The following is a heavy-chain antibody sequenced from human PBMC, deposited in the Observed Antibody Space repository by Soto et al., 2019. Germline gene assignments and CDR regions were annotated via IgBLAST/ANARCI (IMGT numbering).Heavy chain of an antibody. CDR2: IYYSGST. J-gene: IGHJ5*02. V-gene: IGHV4-31*03. D-gene: IGHD3-22*01. CDR3: ATTNYYDRSGTFDP. CDR1: GGSISSGGYY. Sequence: PSETLSLXCTVSGGSISSGGYYWSWIRQHPGKGLEWIGYIYYSGSTYYNPSLKSRVTISLDTSKNQFSLKLSSVTAADTAVYSCATTNYYDRSGTFDPWGKGTLVTVSS.